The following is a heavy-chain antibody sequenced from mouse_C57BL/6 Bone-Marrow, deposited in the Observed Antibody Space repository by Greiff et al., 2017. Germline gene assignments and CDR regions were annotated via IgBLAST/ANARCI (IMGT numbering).Heavy chain of an antibody. CDR3: ARGLFYYDYDVY. CDR2: IYPGSGST. D-gene: IGHD2-4*01. V-gene: IGHV1-55*01. J-gene: IGHJ3*01. Sequence: QVQLQQPGAELVKPGASVKMSCKASGYTFTSYWITWVKQRPGQGLEWIGDIYPGSGSTNYNEKFKSKATLTVDTSSSTAYMQLSSLTSEDSAVYDCARGLFYYDYDVYWGQGTLVTVSA. CDR1: GYTFTSYW.